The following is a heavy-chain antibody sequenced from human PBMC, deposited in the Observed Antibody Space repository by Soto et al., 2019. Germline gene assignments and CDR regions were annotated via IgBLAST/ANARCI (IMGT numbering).Heavy chain of an antibody. D-gene: IGHD3-10*01. Sequence: QVQLVQSGAEVKKPESSVKVSCKTSGGTFVRHVISWVRQAPGQGPEWMGKINPLSGIPNYAQKFQDRVTFTADTDSSTAYMEMSSLRSDVTAVYYCATSACAATWFSLSHNLDHGGDGTVVTVSS. CDR1: GGTFVRHV. CDR3: ATSACAATWFSLSHNLDH. V-gene: IGHV1-69*09. J-gene: IGHJ4*01. CDR2: INPLSGIP.